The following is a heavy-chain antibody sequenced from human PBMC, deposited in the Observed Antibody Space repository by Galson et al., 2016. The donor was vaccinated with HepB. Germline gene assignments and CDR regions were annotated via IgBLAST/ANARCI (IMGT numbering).Heavy chain of an antibody. Sequence: TLSLTCAVSGDSVSSDLYYWTWIRQPAGKGLEWMGRIFASGSTNYNPSLKSRVTISVDTSKNQFSLNLISVTAADTAIYYCARDRVTGTEAGTYDAFDIWGQGTMVTVSS. J-gene: IGHJ3*02. V-gene: IGHV4-61*02. CDR3: ARDRVTGTEAGTYDAFDI. CDR1: GDSVSSDLYY. CDR2: IFASGST. D-gene: IGHD1-1*01.